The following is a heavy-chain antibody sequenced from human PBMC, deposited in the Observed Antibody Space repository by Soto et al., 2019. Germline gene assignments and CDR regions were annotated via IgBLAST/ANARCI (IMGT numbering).Heavy chain of an antibody. CDR1: GGSMRNFY. V-gene: IGHV4-59*01. D-gene: IGHD2-2*01. J-gene: IGHJ5*01. Sequence: PSETLSLTCTVSGGSMRNFYWSWIRQPPGKRLEWIGFIFHSGNAKYNPSLKSRVTISIDTSKSQFSLSMDSVTAADPAVYFCARAHAPTLASDSWGLGTLVTVSS. CDR2: IFHSGNA. CDR3: ARAHAPTLASDS.